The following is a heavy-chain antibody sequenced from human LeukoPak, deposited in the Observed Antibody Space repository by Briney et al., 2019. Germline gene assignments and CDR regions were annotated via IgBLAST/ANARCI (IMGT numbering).Heavy chain of an antibody. CDR2: ISSSSSYI. CDR1: GFTFSSYG. CDR3: ARGGQPYYYYYMDV. Sequence: GGSLRLSCAASGFTFSSYGMSWVRQAPGKGLEWVSSISSSSSYIYYADSVKGRFTISRDNAKNSLYLQMNSLRAEDTAVYYCARGGQPYYYYYMDVWGKGTTVTVSS. J-gene: IGHJ6*03. V-gene: IGHV3-21*01.